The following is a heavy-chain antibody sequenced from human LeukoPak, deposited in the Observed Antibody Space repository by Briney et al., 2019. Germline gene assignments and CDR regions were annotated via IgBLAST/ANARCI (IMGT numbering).Heavy chain of an antibody. CDR2: IYYSGST. D-gene: IGHD2-15*01. V-gene: IGHV4-39*01. Sequence: SETLSLTCTVSGGSISSSSYYWGWIRQTPGKGLEWIGSIYYSGSTYYNPSLKSRVTISVDTSKNQFSLKLSSVTAADTAVYYCARPLRSGGSSIDYWGQGTLVTVSS. CDR3: ARPLRSGGSSIDY. J-gene: IGHJ4*02. CDR1: GGSISSSSYY.